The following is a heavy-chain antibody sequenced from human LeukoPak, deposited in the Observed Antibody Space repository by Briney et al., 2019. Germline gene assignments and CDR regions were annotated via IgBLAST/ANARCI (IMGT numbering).Heavy chain of an antibody. D-gene: IGHD2-2*02. CDR3: AREGGPIVVVPAAIPPHGAFDI. V-gene: IGHV4-59*01. CDR1: GGSISSYY. J-gene: IGHJ3*02. CDR2: IYYSGST. Sequence: SETLSLTCTVSGGSISSYYWSWIRQPPGKGLEWIGYIYYSGSTNYNPSLKSRVTISVDTSKNQFSLKLSSVTAADTAVYYCAREGGPIVVVPAAIPPHGAFDICGQGTMVTVSS.